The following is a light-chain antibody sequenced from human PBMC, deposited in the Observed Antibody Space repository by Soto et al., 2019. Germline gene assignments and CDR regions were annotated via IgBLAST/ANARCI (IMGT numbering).Light chain of an antibody. V-gene: IGLV2-14*03. J-gene: IGLJ1*01. Sequence: QSALTQPASVSGSPGQSINMSCGGTTSDVGTSNYVSWYQHHPGKAPRLLIYNVYSRPSGVSSRFSGSKSGNTASLTISWLQAEDEADYYCNSYTSASTYVFGTGTKLTVL. CDR2: NVY. CDR3: NSYTSASTYV. CDR1: TSDVGTSNY.